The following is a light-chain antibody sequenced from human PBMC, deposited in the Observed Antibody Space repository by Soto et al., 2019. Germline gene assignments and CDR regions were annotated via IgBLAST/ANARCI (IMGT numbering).Light chain of an antibody. CDR1: QSVGTR. J-gene: IGKJ5*01. Sequence: EILLTQSPDTLSLSPGERATLSCRAAQSVGTRLAWYQHKTGQAPRLLTSGASSRATGIPDRFTGSGSETSFTLTISRLEPEDFALYYCQHYQSGHPIACGRGTRREIK. CDR2: GAS. CDR3: QHYQSGHPIA. V-gene: IGKV3-20*01.